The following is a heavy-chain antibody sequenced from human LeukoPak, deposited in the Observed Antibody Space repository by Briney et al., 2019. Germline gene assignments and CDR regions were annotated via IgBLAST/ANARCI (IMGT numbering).Heavy chain of an antibody. CDR1: GFTFSSYA. CDR2: ISYDGSNK. Sequence: GGSLRLSCAASGFTFSSYAMHWVRQAPGKGLEWVALISYDGSNKYYADSVKGRFTISRDNSKNTVYLQMNNLRAEDTAVYFCARTTTMVRGMGWYYFDYWGQGSLVTVSS. J-gene: IGHJ4*02. V-gene: IGHV3-30*14. CDR3: ARTTTMVRGMGWYYFDY. D-gene: IGHD3-10*01.